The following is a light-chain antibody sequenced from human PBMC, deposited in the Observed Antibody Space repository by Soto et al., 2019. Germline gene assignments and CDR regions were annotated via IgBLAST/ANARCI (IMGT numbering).Light chain of an antibody. CDR3: SSYTTVSTVI. CDR1: FSDIGAYQY. Sequence: QSALTQPASVSGSPGQSITISCTGTFSDIGAYQYVSWYQQHPGKVPKLIIYDVSNRPSGVSNRFSGSKSANTASLTISGLQAEDEADYYCSSYTTVSTVIFGGGTKLTVL. CDR2: DVS. J-gene: IGLJ2*01. V-gene: IGLV2-14*03.